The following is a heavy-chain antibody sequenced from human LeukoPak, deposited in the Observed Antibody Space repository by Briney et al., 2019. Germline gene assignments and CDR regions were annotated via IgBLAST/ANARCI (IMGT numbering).Heavy chain of an antibody. J-gene: IGHJ2*01. D-gene: IGHD3-22*01. CDR3: AKWDYDSSGIRYFDL. CDR1: GGSISSSSYY. Sequence: SETLSLTCTVSGGSISSSSYYWGWIRQPPGKGLEWIGNIHYSGSTYNNPSLRSRVTMSIDTSKKQFSLKLSSVTAADTAVYYCAKWDYDSSGIRYFDLWGRGTLVTVSS. V-gene: IGHV4-31*03. CDR2: IHYSGST.